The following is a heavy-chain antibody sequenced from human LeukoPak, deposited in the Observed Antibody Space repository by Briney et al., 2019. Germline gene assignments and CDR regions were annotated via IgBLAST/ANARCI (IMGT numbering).Heavy chain of an antibody. V-gene: IGHV4-4*09. CDR2: IYTSGST. J-gene: IGHJ5*02. CDR1: GVSISSYY. Sequence: PSETLSLTCTVSGVSISSYYWSWIRQPPGKGLEWIVYIYTSGSTNYNPSLKSRVTISVDTSKNQFSLKLSSVTAADTAVYYCARGGRSSSWYWFDPWGQGTLVTVSS. CDR3: ARGGRSSSWYWFDP. D-gene: IGHD6-13*01.